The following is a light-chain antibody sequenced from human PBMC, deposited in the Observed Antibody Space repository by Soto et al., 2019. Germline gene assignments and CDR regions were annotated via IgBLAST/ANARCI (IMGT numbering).Light chain of an antibody. CDR1: QDIITW. CDR2: KAS. V-gene: IGKV1-5*03. CDR3: QQYSSYSRT. J-gene: IGKJ1*01. Sequence: DVQMTQSPSTLSASVGDRVTITCRASQDIITWLAWYQQKPGKAPKLLIYKASSLESGVPSRFSGSGSGTEFTLTISGLQPDDFATYYCQQYSSYSRTFGQGTKVDIK.